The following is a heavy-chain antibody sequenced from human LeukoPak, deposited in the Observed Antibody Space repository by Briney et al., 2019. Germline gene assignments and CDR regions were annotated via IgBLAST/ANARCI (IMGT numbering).Heavy chain of an antibody. CDR3: AKIAVAGTFDY. CDR1: GFTFTDHY. Sequence: PGGSLRLSCSVAGFTFTDHYMNWIRQVPGKGLEWVSYINTIGSHTEYADSVKGRFTISRDNAKNSLYLQMNSLRAEDTALYYCAKIAVAGTFDYWGQGTLVTVSS. J-gene: IGHJ4*02. CDR2: INTIGSHT. D-gene: IGHD6-19*01. V-gene: IGHV3-11*03.